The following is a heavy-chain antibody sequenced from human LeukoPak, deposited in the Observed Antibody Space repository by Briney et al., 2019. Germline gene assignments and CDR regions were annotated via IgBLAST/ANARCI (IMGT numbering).Heavy chain of an antibody. J-gene: IGHJ4*02. CDR1: GFTFSSYG. Sequence: GGSLRLSCAASGFTFSSYGMHWVRQAPGKGLEWVAVISYDGSNKYYADSVKGRFTISRDNSKNTLYLQMNSLRAEDTAVYYCAKGPRRDQSPGTTRDYWGQGTLVTVSS. D-gene: IGHD5-24*01. CDR2: ISYDGSNK. V-gene: IGHV3-30*18. CDR3: AKGPRRDQSPGTTRDY.